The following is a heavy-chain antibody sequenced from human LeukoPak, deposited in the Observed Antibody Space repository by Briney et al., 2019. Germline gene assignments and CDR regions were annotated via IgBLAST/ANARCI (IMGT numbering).Heavy chain of an antibody. CDR1: GFTFSSYG. Sequence: PGGSLRLSCAASGFTFSSYGMYWVRQAPGKGLEWVAFIRYDGSNKEYGDSVKGRFTISRDNSKNTLYLQMNSLRAEDTAVYYCARDFPYYYDTSGYHFDYWGQGTLVTVSS. V-gene: IGHV3-30*02. D-gene: IGHD3-22*01. J-gene: IGHJ4*02. CDR3: ARDFPYYYDTSGYHFDY. CDR2: IRYDGSNK.